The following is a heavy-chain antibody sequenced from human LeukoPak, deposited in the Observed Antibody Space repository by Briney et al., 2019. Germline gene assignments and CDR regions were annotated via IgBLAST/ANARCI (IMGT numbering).Heavy chain of an antibody. V-gene: IGHV3-48*01. J-gene: IGHJ4*02. Sequence: GGSLGLSCAASGFTFSGFGLTWVRQAPGKGLEWISNIRPSGSDMYYAASVKGRFTISRDSATNSLYLQMDNLEVDDSAVYFCVRDLNWAFDSWGQGTLVTVSS. CDR2: IRPSGSDM. CDR1: GFTFSGFG. CDR3: VRDLNWAFDS. D-gene: IGHD7-27*01.